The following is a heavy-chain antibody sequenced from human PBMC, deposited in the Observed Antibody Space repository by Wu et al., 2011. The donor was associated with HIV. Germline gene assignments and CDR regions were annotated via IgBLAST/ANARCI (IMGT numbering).Heavy chain of an antibody. Sequence: QVQLVQSGAAVKKPGSSVKVSCKASGGTFNSYGITWVRQATGQGLEWMGWMNPNSGNTGYAQKFQGRVTMTRNTSISTAYMELSSLRSDDTAVYYCARGDNLPLTKRYYFHYWGQGTLVTVSS. J-gene: IGHJ4*02. V-gene: IGHV1-8*02. CDR2: MNPNSGNT. CDR1: GGTFNSYG. D-gene: IGHD1-1*01. CDR3: ARGDNLPLTKRYYFHY.